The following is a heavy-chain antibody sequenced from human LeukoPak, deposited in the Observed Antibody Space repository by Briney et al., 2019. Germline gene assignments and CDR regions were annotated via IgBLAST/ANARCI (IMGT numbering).Heavy chain of an antibody. CDR3: ARVWGIAVAGTGDY. V-gene: IGHV3-20*04. D-gene: IGHD6-19*01. CDR1: GFTFDDYG. J-gene: IGHJ4*02. Sequence: GGSLRLSCAASGFTFDDYGMSWVRQAPGKGLEWVSGINWNGGSTGYADSVKGRFTISRDNAKNSLYLQMNSLRAEDTALYYCARVWGIAVAGTGDYWGREPWSPSPQ. CDR2: INWNGGST.